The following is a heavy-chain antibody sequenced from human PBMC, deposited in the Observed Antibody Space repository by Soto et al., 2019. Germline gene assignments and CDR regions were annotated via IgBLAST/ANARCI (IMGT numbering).Heavy chain of an antibody. J-gene: IGHJ4*02. Sequence: EVQLVESGGGLVQPGGSLRLSCAASGFSFSDHYIDWVRQAPGKGLEWVGRTRNVANGYTTQYAASVKDRFTISRDGSNNSLYLQMNSLKTEDTAVYYCAREAVVNGYGDYTYDYRGQGTLVTVSS. CDR1: GFSFSDHY. CDR2: TRNVANGYTT. D-gene: IGHD4-17*01. CDR3: AREAVVNGYGDYTYDY. V-gene: IGHV3-72*01.